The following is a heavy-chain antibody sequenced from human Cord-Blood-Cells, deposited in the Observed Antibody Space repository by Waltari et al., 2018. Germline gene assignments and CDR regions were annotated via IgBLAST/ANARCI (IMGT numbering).Heavy chain of an antibody. D-gene: IGHD7-27*01. J-gene: IGHJ3*02. V-gene: IGHV4-4*02. CDR2: IYHSGST. CDR3: ARKTGDRDAFDI. CDR1: GGSIRSSNW. Sequence: QVQLQESGPGLVKPSGTLSLTCAVPGGSIRSSNWWRWFRQPPGKGLEWIGEIYHSGSTNYNPSLKSRVTISVDKSKNQFSLKLSSVTAADTAVYYCARKTGDRDAFDIWGQGTMVTVSS.